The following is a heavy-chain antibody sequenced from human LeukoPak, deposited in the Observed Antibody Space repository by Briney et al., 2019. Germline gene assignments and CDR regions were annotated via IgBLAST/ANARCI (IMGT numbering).Heavy chain of an antibody. CDR2: IKTDASEK. V-gene: IGHV3-7*03. Sequence: GGSXXLSXXSSGXIFSNCWMTWXGXXPGKXXXXXANIKTDASEKYYADSVKGRFTISRDNAKMSLYLQMNSLRAEDTAVYYCAREDVAVAGTSGYWGQGTLVTVSS. J-gene: IGHJ4*02. D-gene: IGHD6-19*01. CDR1: GXIFSNCW. CDR3: AREDVAVAGTSGY.